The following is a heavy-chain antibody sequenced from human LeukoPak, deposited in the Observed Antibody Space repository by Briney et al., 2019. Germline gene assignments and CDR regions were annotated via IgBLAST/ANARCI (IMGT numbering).Heavy chain of an antibody. CDR3: AKGPRAYYGSGSYYFDY. V-gene: IGHV3-23*01. CDR2: ISGSGGNT. J-gene: IGHJ4*01. Sequence: GGSLRLSCVASGFTFSNYAMSWVRQAPGKGLEWVSGISGSGGNTYYADSVKGRFTISRDNSKNTLYLQMNSLRAGDTAVYYCAKGPRAYYGSGSYYFDYWGQGALVTVSS. D-gene: IGHD3-10*01. CDR1: GFTFSNYA.